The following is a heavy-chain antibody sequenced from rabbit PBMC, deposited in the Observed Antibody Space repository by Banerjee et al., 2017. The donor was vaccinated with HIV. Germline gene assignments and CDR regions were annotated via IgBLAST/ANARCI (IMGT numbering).Heavy chain of an antibody. CDR3: ARESTGGSHAFNL. Sequence: QEQLEESGGGLVKPGASLTLTCTASGFSFSSSDYICWIRQAPGEGLEWIGCIYAVDSGSTYYASWAKGRFTISKTSSTTVTLQMTSLTAADTATYFCARESTGGSHAFNLWGPGTLVTVS. J-gene: IGHJ4*01. D-gene: IGHD7-1*01. CDR1: GFSFSSSDY. CDR2: IYAVDSGST. V-gene: IGHV1S45*01.